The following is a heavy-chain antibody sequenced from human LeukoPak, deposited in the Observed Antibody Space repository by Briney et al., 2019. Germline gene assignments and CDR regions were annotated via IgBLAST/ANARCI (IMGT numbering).Heavy chain of an antibody. Sequence: PSETLSLTCTVSGGSISSSSHYWGWIRQPPGKGLEWIGNIHYSGSTHYNPSLKSRVTISVDASKNQLSLKLSSVTAADTAVYYCARHTGGFDYWGQGTLVTVSS. J-gene: IGHJ4*02. CDR2: IHYSGST. CDR1: GGSISSSSHY. V-gene: IGHV4-39*01. D-gene: IGHD3-10*01. CDR3: ARHTGGFDY.